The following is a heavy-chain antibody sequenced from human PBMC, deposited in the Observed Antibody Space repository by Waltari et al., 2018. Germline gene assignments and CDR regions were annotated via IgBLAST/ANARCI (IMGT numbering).Heavy chain of an antibody. D-gene: IGHD1-1*01. CDR1: GYTLTELS. CDR2: FDPEDGET. J-gene: IGHJ3*02. V-gene: IGHV1-24*01. Sequence: QVQLVQSGAEVKKPGASVKVSCKVSGYTLTELSMHWVRQAPGKGLEWMGGFDPEDGETIYAQKFQGRVTMTEDTSTDTAYMELSSLRSEDTAVYYCATDQRTPGTTGTTRFAFDIWGQGTMVTVSS. CDR3: ATDQRTPGTTGTTRFAFDI.